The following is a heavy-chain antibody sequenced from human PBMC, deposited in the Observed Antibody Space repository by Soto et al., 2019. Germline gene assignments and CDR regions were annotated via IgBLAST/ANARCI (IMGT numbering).Heavy chain of an antibody. CDR3: AREIAGFGELSLFDY. D-gene: IGHD3-10*01. CDR1: GYTFTGYY. V-gene: IGHV1-2*04. Sequence: GASMKVSCKASGYTFTGYYMHWVRQAPGQGLEWMGWINPNSGGTNYAQKFQGWVTMTRDTSISTAYMELSRLRSDDTAVYYCAREIAGFGELSLFDYWGQGTLVTVSS. J-gene: IGHJ4*02. CDR2: INPNSGGT.